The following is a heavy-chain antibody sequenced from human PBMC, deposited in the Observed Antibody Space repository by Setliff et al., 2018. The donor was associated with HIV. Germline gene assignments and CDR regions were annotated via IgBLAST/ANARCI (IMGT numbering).Heavy chain of an antibody. CDR2: ICAYNGHT. J-gene: IGHJ3*01. D-gene: IGHD6-19*01. Sequence: ASVKVSCKASDYTFTSYGINWVRQAPGQGLEWMGWICAYNGHTKYAQKFQGRVTMTTDTSTNTASLELRSLTSDDTAVYYCARSPVTGTGAFDVWGQGTMVTVSS. V-gene: IGHV1-18*01. CDR3: ARSPVTGTGAFDV. CDR1: DYTFTSYG.